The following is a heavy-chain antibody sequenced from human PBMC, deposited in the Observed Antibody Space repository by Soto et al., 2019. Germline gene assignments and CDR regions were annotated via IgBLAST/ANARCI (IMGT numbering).Heavy chain of an antibody. CDR1: GCSISSGGYY. Sequence: QVQLQESGPGLVKPSQTLSLTCTVSGCSISSGGYYWSWIRQHPGKGLEWIGYIYYSGSTYYNPSLKSRVTISVDTSKNQFSLKLSSVTAADTAVYYCARVNRGYCSGGSCFFDYWGQGTLVTVSS. D-gene: IGHD2-15*01. CDR3: ARVNRGYCSGGSCFFDY. J-gene: IGHJ4*02. CDR2: IYYSGST. V-gene: IGHV4-31*03.